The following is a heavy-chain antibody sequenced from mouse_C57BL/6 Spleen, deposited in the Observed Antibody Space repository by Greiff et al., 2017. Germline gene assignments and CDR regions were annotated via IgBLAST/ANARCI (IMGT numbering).Heavy chain of an antibody. CDR3: ARDWAVVALYYAMDY. Sequence: EVHLVESGGGLVKPGGSLKLSCAASGFTFSSYAMSWVRQTPEKRLEWVATISDGGSYTYYPDNVKGRFTISRDNAKNNLYLQMSHLKSEDTAMYYCARDWAVVALYYAMDYWGQGTSVTVSS. D-gene: IGHD1-1*01. CDR2: ISDGGSYT. V-gene: IGHV5-4*01. J-gene: IGHJ4*01. CDR1: GFTFSSYA.